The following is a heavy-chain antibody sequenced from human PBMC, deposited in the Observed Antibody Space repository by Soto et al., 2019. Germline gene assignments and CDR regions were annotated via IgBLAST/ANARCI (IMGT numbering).Heavy chain of an antibody. D-gene: IGHD3-22*01. CDR3: ARDRVESGYPEYFQH. J-gene: IGHJ1*01. CDR2: INSGGST. Sequence: EVQLVESGGGLIQPGGSLRLSCAASGVTVSSNYMSWVRQAPGKGLEWVSVINSGGSTYYADSVKGRFTISTDNSKNTPYLQMSSLSAEDTAVYYCARDRVESGYPEYFQHWGQGTLVIGSS. CDR1: GVTVSSNY. V-gene: IGHV3-53*01.